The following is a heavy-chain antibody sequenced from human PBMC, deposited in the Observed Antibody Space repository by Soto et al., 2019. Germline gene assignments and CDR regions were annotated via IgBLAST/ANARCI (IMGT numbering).Heavy chain of an antibody. V-gene: IGHV3-23*01. J-gene: IGHJ6*02. CDR1: GFTFSSYA. Sequence: PVGSLRLSCAASGFTFSSYAMSWVRQAPGKGLEWVSAISGSGGSTYYADSVKGRFTISRDNSKNTLYLQMNSLRAEDTAVYYCAKGMTTVVTRYYYGMDVWGQGTTVTVSS. CDR3: AKGMTTVVTRYYYGMDV. CDR2: ISGSGGST. D-gene: IGHD4-17*01.